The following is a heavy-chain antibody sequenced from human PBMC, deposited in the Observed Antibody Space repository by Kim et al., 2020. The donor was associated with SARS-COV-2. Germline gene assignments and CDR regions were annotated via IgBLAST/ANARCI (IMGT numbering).Heavy chain of an antibody. Sequence: NPSLTSRVTIAVDTSKSQFSLKLSSVTAADTAVYYCARGALNWGLRNFDCWGQGTLVTVSS. V-gene: IGHV4-39*01. J-gene: IGHJ4*02. CDR3: ARGALNWGLRNFDC. D-gene: IGHD3-16*01.